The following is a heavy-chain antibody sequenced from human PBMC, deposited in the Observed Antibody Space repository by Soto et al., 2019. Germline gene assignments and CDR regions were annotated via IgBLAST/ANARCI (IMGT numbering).Heavy chain of an antibody. CDR3: AIGLWMYYHTSGPGD. J-gene: IGHJ4*02. Sequence: PSETLSLTCTVSGGSISSYYWSWIRQPPGKGLEWIGYIYYSGSTNYNPSLKSRVTISVDTSKNQFSLKLSSVTAADTAVYYCAIGLWMYYHTSGPGDWGQGTLVTLSS. D-gene: IGHD3-22*01. CDR2: IYYSGST. V-gene: IGHV4-59*01. CDR1: GGSISSYY.